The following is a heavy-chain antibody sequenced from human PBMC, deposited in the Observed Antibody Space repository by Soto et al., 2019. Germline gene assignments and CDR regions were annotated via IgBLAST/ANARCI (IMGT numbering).Heavy chain of an antibody. CDR3: ARDPGYSYGYDWFDP. J-gene: IGHJ5*02. D-gene: IGHD5-18*01. CDR2: IWYDGSNK. Sequence: GGSLRLSCAASGFTFSSYGMHWVRQAPGKGLEWVAVIWYDGSNKYYADSVKGRFTISRDNSKNTLYLQMNSLRAEDTAVYYSARDPGYSYGYDWFDPLGQGTLVTVSS. CDR1: GFTFSSYG. V-gene: IGHV3-33*01.